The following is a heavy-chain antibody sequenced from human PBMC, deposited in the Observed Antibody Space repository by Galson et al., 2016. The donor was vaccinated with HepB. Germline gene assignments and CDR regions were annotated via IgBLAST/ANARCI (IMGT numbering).Heavy chain of an antibody. J-gene: IGHJ5*02. CDR2: INAVNGKT. V-gene: IGHV1-3*01. CDR3: VRDEPPPTQLDDYIWGTYDSRPWFDL. CDR1: GFSFNKYD. Sequence: SVKVSCKASGFSFNKYDVHRVRQAPGQRLEWMGRINAVNGKTEYSQKFQGRVAMTRDSSATTAYMALNRLTSGDTAVYYCVRDEPPPTQLDDYIWGTYDSRPWFDLWGQGTLVTVSS. D-gene: IGHD3-16*01.